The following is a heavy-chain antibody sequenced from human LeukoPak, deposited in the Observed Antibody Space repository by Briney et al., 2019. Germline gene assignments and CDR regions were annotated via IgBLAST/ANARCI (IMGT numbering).Heavy chain of an antibody. Sequence: GGSLRLSCAASGISFSTYAMTWVRQAPEKGLQWVSTISTSGRATYYADSVEGRFTISRDDSKNTLYLQMNSLRADDTAVYYCAKARGSSVYEPFDYWGQGTQVTVSP. CDR2: ISTSGRAT. V-gene: IGHV3-23*01. J-gene: IGHJ4*02. D-gene: IGHD5/OR15-5a*01. CDR1: GISFSTYA. CDR3: AKARGSSVYEPFDY.